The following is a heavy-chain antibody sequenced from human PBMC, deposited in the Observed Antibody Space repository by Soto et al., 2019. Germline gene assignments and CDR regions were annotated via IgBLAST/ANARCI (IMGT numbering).Heavy chain of an antibody. J-gene: IGHJ4*02. D-gene: IGHD3-22*01. CDR3: ATDWWFSCYLISSPYY. V-gene: IGHV1-24*01. CDR2: FDPEDGET. Sequence: QVQLVQSGAEVKKPGASVKVSCKVSGYTLTELSMHWVRQAPGKGLEWMGGFDPEDGETIYAQKFQGRVTMTEDTSTDTAYMELSSLGSEDTAVYYCATDWWFSCYLISSPYYWGQGTLVTVSS. CDR1: GYTLTELS.